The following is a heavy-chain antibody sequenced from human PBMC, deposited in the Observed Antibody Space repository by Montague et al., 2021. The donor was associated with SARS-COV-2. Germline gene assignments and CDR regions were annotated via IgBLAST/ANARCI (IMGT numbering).Heavy chain of an antibody. Sequence: TLSLTCTVSGGSISIGRYYWNWIRQPPGKGLEWIGRIYTSGSTNYNPSLKSRVSISADTSNNQVSLSLSSVTAADTAVYYCARDGSQYYYDSVIDDWGQGILVTVSS. V-gene: IGHV4-61*02. CDR1: GGSISIGRYY. J-gene: IGHJ4*02. CDR3: ARDGSQYYYDSVIDD. D-gene: IGHD3-10*01. CDR2: IYTSGST.